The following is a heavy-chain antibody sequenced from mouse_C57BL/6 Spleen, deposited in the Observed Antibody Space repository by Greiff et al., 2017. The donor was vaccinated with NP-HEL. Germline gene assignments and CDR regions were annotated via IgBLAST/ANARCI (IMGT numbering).Heavy chain of an antibody. CDR2: IYPGDGDT. Sequence: QVQLQQSGPELVKPGASVKISCKASGYAFSSSWMNWVKQRPGKGLEWIGRIYPGDGDTNYNGKFKGKATLTADKSSSTAYMQLSSLTSEDSAVYFCARREQDWFAYWGQGTLVTVSA. CDR3: ARREQDWFAY. V-gene: IGHV1-82*01. CDR1: GYAFSSSW. J-gene: IGHJ3*01.